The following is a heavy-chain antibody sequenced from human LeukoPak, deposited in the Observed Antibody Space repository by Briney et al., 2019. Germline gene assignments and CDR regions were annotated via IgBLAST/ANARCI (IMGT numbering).Heavy chain of an antibody. D-gene: IGHD2-2*01. V-gene: IGHV1-69*04. CDR2: IIPILGIA. CDR1: GGTFSSYT. CDR3: ARDRGCCSSTSCHFYYMDV. J-gene: IGHJ6*03. Sequence: GSSVKVSCKASGGTFSSYTISWVRQAPGQGLEWMGRIIPILGIANYAQKFQGRVTITADKSTSTAYMELSSLRSEDTAVYYCARDRGCCSSTSCHFYYMDVWGKGTTVTVSS.